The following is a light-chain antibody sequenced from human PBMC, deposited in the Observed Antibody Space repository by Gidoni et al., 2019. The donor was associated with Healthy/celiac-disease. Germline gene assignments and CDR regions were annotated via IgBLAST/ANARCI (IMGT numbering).Light chain of an antibody. V-gene: IGKV4-1*01. CDR2: WAS. Sequence: DIVMTQSPDPLAVHLGERATINCTSSQSVLYSFNNKNYLAWYQQKPGQPPKLHIYWASTRESGVPDRFSGSGSGTGFTLTISSLRAEDVAVYYCQQYYSTPPTYTFGQGTKLEIK. J-gene: IGKJ2*01. CDR1: QSVLYSFNNKNY. CDR3: QQYYSTPPTYT.